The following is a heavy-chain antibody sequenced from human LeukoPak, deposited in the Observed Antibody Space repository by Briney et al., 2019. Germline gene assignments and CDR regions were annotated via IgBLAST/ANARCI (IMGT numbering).Heavy chain of an antibody. CDR1: GFTFSSYA. CDR3: ARPHGFGDPYYFDY. V-gene: IGHV3-30*04. CDR2: ISYDGSNK. J-gene: IGHJ4*02. Sequence: PGGSLRLSCAASGFTFSSYAMHWVRQAPGKGLEWVAVISYDGSNKYYADSVKGRFTISRDSSKNTLYLQMNSLRAEDTAVFYCARPHGFGDPYYFDYWGQGTLITVSS. D-gene: IGHD3-10*01.